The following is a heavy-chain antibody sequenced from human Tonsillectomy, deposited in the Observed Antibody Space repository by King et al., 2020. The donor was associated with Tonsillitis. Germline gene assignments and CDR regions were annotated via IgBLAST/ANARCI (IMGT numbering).Heavy chain of an antibody. J-gene: IGHJ4*02. V-gene: IGHV3-21*01. CDR3: ARAPYYDILTGYSPDY. D-gene: IGHD3-9*01. Sequence: VQLVESGGGLVKPGGSLRLSCAASGFTFSTYDMNWVRQAPGKGLEWVSSISSGSSYIYYADSVKGRLTISRDNAKKSLYLQMNSRRTEDTAVYYCARAPYYDILTGYSPDYWGQGTLVTVSS. CDR1: GFTFSTYD. CDR2: ISSGSSYI.